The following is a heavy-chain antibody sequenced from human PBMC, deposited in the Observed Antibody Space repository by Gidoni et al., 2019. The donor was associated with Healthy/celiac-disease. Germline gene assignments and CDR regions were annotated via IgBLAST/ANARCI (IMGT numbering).Heavy chain of an antibody. CDR3: ARGEDGDYDY. D-gene: IGHD4-17*01. CDR2: INHSGST. Sequence: QVQLQQWGAGLLKTSATLSLPCAVYGGSFSGYYWSWIRQPPGKGLEWIGEINHSGSTNYNPSLKSRVTISVDTSKNQFSLKLSSVTAADTAVYYCARGEDGDYDYWGQGTLVTVSA. CDR1: GGSFSGYY. J-gene: IGHJ4*02. V-gene: IGHV4-34*01.